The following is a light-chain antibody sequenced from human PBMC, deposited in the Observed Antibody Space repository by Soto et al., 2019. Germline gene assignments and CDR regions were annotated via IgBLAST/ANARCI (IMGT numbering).Light chain of an antibody. CDR1: QSRGSNF. CDR2: ASS. Sequence: EIVLTQSPGTLSLSPGERATLSCKTSQSRGSNFLAWYQHKPGQAPRLLIYASSNRATGIPDRFSGSASGTDFTLTINRLEPEDFAVYYCHMYGGSAITFGGGTKVDIK. CDR3: HMYGGSAIT. J-gene: IGKJ4*01. V-gene: IGKV3-20*01.